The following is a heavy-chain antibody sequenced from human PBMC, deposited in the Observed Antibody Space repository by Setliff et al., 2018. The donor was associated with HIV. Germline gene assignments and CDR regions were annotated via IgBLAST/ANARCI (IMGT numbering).Heavy chain of an antibody. D-gene: IGHD3-10*01. J-gene: IGHJ5*02. CDR1: GYSFTSYW. CDR3: ARAYGSGSYYNLGGFDP. CDR2: IYPGDSDT. Sequence: PGESLKISCKGSGYSFTSYWIGWVRQMPGKGLEWMGIIYPGDSDTRYSPSLQGHVTISVDKSISTAYLQWSSLKASDTAMYYCARAYGSGSYYNLGGFDPWGQGTLVTVSS. V-gene: IGHV5-51*01.